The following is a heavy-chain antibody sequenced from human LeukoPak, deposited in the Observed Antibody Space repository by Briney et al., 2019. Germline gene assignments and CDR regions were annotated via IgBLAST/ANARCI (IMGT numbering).Heavy chain of an antibody. J-gene: IGHJ5*01. CDR3: AKDLLRGEEYPGNWFDP. D-gene: IGHD2/OR15-2a*01. V-gene: IGHV3-21*01. CDR2: ISDSSSYI. Sequence: PGGSLRLSCAASGFTFSSYSMNWVRQAPGKGLEWVSSISDSSSYIYYADSVKGRFAISRDNAKNSLYLQMNSLRAEDTAVYYCAKDLLRGEEYPGNWFDPWGQGTLVTVSS. CDR1: GFTFSSYS.